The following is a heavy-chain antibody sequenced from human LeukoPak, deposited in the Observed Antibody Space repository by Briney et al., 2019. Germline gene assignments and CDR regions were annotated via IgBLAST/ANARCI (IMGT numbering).Heavy chain of an antibody. V-gene: IGHV4-34*01. CDR3: ARARLLVVVVPAARPRTYYGMDV. J-gene: IGHJ6*02. Sequence: SGTLSLTCAVYGGSFSGYYWSWIRQPPGKGLEWIGEINHSGSTNYNPSLKSRVTISVDTSKNQFSLKLSSVTAADTAVYYCARARLLVVVVPAARPRTYYGMDVWGQGTTVTVSS. CDR1: GGSFSGYY. CDR2: INHSGST. D-gene: IGHD2-2*02.